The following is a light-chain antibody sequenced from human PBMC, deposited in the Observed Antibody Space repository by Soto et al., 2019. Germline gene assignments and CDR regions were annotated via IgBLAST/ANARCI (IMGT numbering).Light chain of an antibody. J-gene: IGKJ5*01. V-gene: IGKV1-39*01. CDR2: AAS. CDR1: QRISSY. Sequence: DIQMTQSPSSLSASVVDRFTTTCLASQRISSYLNWYQQKPGKAPKLLIYAASSLPSGVPSRFSGSGSGTDFSLTIRSLQPEDSATYFCQQSYSTPITFGQGTRLEIK. CDR3: QQSYSTPIT.